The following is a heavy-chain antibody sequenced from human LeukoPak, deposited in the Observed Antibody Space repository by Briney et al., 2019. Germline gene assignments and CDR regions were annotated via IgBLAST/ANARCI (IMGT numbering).Heavy chain of an antibody. J-gene: IGHJ5*02. CDR3: ARIQVVPAAITPNWFDP. Sequence: SETLSLTCAVYGGSFSGYYWSWIRQPSGKGLEWLGEINHSGSTNYNPSLKSRATISVETSKNQFSLKLSSVTAADTAVYYCARIQVVPAAITPNWFDPWGQGTLVTVSS. D-gene: IGHD2-2*01. CDR2: INHSGST. CDR1: GGSFSGYY. V-gene: IGHV4-34*01.